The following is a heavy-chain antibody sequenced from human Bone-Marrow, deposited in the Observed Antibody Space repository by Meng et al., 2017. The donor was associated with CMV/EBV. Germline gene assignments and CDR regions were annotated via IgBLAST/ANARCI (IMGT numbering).Heavy chain of an antibody. J-gene: IGHJ5*02. CDR1: GFTFSSYA. V-gene: IGHV3-30-3*01. Sequence: GGSLRLSCAASGFTFSSYAMHWVRQAPGKGLEWVAVISYDGSNKYYADSVKGRFTISRDNSKNTLYLQMNSLRAEDTAVYYCAKGYSSSSRGYWFDPWGQGTLVTVSS. CDR2: ISYDGSNK. CDR3: AKGYSSSSRGYWFDP. D-gene: IGHD6-6*01.